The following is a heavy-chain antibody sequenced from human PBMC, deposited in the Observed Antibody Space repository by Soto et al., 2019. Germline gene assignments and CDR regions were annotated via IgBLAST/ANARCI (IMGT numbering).Heavy chain of an antibody. CDR1: GFTFSNYV. D-gene: IGHD6-6*01. V-gene: IGHV3-23*01. CDR3: AKRPCVLAVGFAY. Sequence: RRLSCAASGFTFSNYVMSWVRQAPGKGLEWVSSISGSGDNTYYADSVKGRFTISRDNSKNTLFLQMNSLRAEDTAVYYCAKRPCVLAVGFAYWGQGTLVTVSS. J-gene: IGHJ4*02. CDR2: ISGSGDNT.